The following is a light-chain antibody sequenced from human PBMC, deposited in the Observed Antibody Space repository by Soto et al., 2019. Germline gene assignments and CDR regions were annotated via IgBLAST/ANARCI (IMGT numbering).Light chain of an antibody. V-gene: IGKV1-5*03. CDR3: QQYNSYSKT. J-gene: IGKJ1*01. CDR2: KAS. CDR1: QSISSW. Sequence: DIKMTQSPSTLSASVGDRVTITCRASQSISSWLAWYQQKPGKAPKLLIYKASSLESGVPSRFSGSGSGTEFTLTISSLQPDDVATYYCQQYNSYSKTLGQGTKVDIK.